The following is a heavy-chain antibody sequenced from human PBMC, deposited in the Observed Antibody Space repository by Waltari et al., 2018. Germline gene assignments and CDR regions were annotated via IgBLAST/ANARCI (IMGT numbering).Heavy chain of an antibody. V-gene: IGHV1-69*08. CDR3: ARDRRTYSSGWYEFDY. CDR1: GGTFSSST. Sequence: QVQLVQSGAEVKKPGSSVKVSCKASGGTFSSSTIRWVRQAPGQGLEWMGMISPILGIANYVQKFHGRVTITADNSTNTAYMELSSLRSEDTAVYYCARDRRTYSSGWYEFDYWGQGTLVTVSS. J-gene: IGHJ4*02. CDR2: ISPILGIA. D-gene: IGHD6-19*01.